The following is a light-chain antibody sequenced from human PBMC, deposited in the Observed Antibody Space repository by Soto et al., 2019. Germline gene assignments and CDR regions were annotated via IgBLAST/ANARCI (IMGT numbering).Light chain of an antibody. Sequence: QSALTQPPSASGSPGQSITISCTGTSSDIGAYNFVSWYRQHPGKAPKVMIYEVTRRPSGVPDRFSGSKSGNTASLTISGLQSDDEADYYCCSFAGGTNLVFGTGTKLTVL. CDR2: EVT. V-gene: IGLV2-8*01. J-gene: IGLJ1*01. CDR1: SSDIGAYNF. CDR3: CSFAGGTNLV.